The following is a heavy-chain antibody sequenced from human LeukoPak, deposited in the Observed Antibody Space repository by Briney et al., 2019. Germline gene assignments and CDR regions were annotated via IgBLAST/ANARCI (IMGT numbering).Heavy chain of an antibody. Sequence: GGSLRLSCAASGFTFSGFGMHWVRQAPGKGLEWVAVISYDGTNKYYADSVKGRFTISRDNSKNMLYLQMNSLRADDTAIYYCANYRKHLDYWGQGTLVTVSS. V-gene: IGHV3-30*18. D-gene: IGHD1-14*01. CDR3: ANYRKHLDY. CDR1: GFTFSGFG. J-gene: IGHJ4*02. CDR2: ISYDGTNK.